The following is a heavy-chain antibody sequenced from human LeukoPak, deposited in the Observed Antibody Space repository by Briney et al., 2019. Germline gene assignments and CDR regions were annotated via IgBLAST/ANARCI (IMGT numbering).Heavy chain of an antibody. D-gene: IGHD4-17*01. Sequence: PSGTLSVTCALSGGSLSSGGYPSSWIRQPPGKGLGWIGYIYHSGSTYYNPSLKSRVTISVDRSKNQFALKLSSVTAADTAVYYCASSHDYGDPNWFDPWGQGTLVTVSS. CDR3: ASSHDYGDPNWFDP. CDR2: IYHSGST. J-gene: IGHJ5*02. V-gene: IGHV4-30-2*01. CDR1: GGSLSSGGYP.